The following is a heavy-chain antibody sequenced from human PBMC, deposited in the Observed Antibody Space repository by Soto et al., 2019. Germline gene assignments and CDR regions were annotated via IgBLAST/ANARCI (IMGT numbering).Heavy chain of an antibody. CDR2: ISSSSVSI. Sequence: EVQLVESGGGLAQPGGSLRLSCAASGFTFSSYGLSWVRQAPGKGLEWISHISSSSVSIYYADSVKGRVTISRDNARNSLFLQMNSLRDEDTAVYFCARARRGSAVIGHFDHWGQGTLVTVSS. CDR1: GFTFSSYG. CDR3: ARARRGSAVIGHFDH. V-gene: IGHV3-48*02. J-gene: IGHJ4*02. D-gene: IGHD3-22*01.